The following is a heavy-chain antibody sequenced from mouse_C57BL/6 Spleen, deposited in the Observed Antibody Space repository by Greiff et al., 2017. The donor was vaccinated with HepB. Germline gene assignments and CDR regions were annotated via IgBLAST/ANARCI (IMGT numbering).Heavy chain of an antibody. V-gene: IGHV1-59*01. J-gene: IGHJ1*03. D-gene: IGHD3-3*01. CDR2: IDPSDSYT. CDR3: ARTRDVSYWYFDV. CDR1: GYTFTSYW. Sequence: QVHVKQPGAELVRPGTSVKLSCKASGYTFTSYWMHWVKQRPGQGLEWIGVIDPSDSYTNYNQKFKGKATLTVDTSSSTAYMQLSSLTSEDSAVYYCARTRDVSYWYFDVWGTGTTVTVSS.